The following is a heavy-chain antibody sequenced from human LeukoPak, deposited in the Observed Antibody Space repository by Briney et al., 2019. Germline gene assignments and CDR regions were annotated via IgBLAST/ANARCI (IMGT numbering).Heavy chain of an antibody. J-gene: IGHJ4*02. CDR1: GGSFSGYY. CDR2: INHSGST. CDR3: ARLGVRVVPAAVFDY. D-gene: IGHD2-2*01. V-gene: IGHV4-34*01. Sequence: SETLSLTCAVYGGSFSGYYWSWIRQPPGKGLEWIGEINHSGSTNYNPSLKSRVTISVDTSKNQFSLKLSSVTAADTAVYYCARLGVRVVPAAVFDYWGQGTKVTDSS.